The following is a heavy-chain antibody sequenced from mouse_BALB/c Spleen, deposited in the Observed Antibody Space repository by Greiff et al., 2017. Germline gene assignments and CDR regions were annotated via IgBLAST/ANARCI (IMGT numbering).Heavy chain of an antibody. V-gene: IGHV1-15*01. CDR3: TRSGSTMITYFDY. J-gene: IGHJ2*01. CDR1: GYTFTDYE. CDR2: IDPETGGT. D-gene: IGHD2-4*01. Sequence: QVQLKQSGAELVRPGASVTLSCKASGYTFTDYEMHWVKQTPVHGLEWIGAIDPETGGTAYNQKFKGKATLTADKSSSTAYMELRSLTSEDSAVYYCTRSGSTMITYFDYWGQGTTLTVSS.